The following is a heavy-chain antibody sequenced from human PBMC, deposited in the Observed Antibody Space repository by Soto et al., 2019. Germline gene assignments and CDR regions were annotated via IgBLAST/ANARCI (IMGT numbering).Heavy chain of an antibody. CDR3: ATRPLLPGAP. CDR2: ISSGAASV. J-gene: IGHJ3*01. CDR1: GFTFSSYP. D-gene: IGHD3-22*01. V-gene: IGHV3-23*01. Sequence: EVQLLEAGGGLVQPGGSLRLSCATSGFTFSSYPMNWVRQAPGKGLEWVSGISSGAASVYYADSVKGRFTVSRDNSKNTLYLQMSSLRAEDTAVYYCATRPLLPGAPWGQGTMVTVSS.